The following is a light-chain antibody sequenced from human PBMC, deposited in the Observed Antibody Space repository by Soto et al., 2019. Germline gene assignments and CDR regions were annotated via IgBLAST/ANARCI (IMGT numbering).Light chain of an antibody. CDR3: QHYNSYSEA. J-gene: IGKJ1*01. CDR1: RSISDC. Sequence: IQMTQSPPSLSATVGDRVTITCRASRSISDCLNWYKQKPGEAPELLIYAASTLQSGVPSRFSGSGSGTEFTLTISSLQPDDFATYYCQHYNSYSEAFGQGTKVDIK. CDR2: AAS. V-gene: IGKV1-5*01.